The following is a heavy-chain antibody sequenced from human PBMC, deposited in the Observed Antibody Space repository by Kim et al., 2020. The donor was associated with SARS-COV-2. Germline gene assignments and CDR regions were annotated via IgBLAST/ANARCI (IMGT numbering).Heavy chain of an antibody. Sequence: GKGLGWVAVIWYDGSNKYYADSVKGRFTISRDNSKNTLYLQMNSLRAEDTAVYYCARTPSYYYGMDVWGQGTTVTVSS. CDR3: ARTPSYYYGMDV. V-gene: IGHV3-33*01. CDR2: IWYDGSNK. J-gene: IGHJ6*02.